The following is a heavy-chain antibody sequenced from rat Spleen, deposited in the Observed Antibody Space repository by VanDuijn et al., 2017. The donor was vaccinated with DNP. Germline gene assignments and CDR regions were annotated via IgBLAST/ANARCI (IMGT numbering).Heavy chain of an antibody. J-gene: IGHJ2*01. CDR3: AKHDGTEGIDFDY. D-gene: IGHD1-11*01. Sequence: EVQLVESGGGLVQPGRSLKLSCAASGFTFSNYGMAWVRQAPTKGLEWVATISYDGSNTYYREFVKGRFTNSRDNAKSSLSLQMDSLRSEDTATYYCAKHDGTEGIDFDYWGQGVMVTVSS. V-gene: IGHV5-29*01. CDR1: GFTFSNYG. CDR2: ISYDGSNT.